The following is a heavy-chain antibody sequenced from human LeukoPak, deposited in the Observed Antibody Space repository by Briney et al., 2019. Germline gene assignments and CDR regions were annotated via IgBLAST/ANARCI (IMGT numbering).Heavy chain of an antibody. J-gene: IGHJ3*02. Sequence: SETLSLTCAVYGVSFSGYYWSWIRQPPGKGLEWVGEINHSGSTNYNPSLKSRVTISVDTSKNQFSLKLSSVTAADTAVYYCARGPTAPWGSYRYKGAFDIWGQGTMVTVSS. D-gene: IGHD3-16*02. CDR1: GVSFSGYY. V-gene: IGHV4-34*01. CDR3: ARGPTAPWGSYRYKGAFDI. CDR2: INHSGST.